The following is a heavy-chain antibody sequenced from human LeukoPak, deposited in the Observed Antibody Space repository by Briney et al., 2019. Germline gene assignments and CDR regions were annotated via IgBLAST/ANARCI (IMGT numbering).Heavy chain of an antibody. CDR1: GGSISSYY. CDR3: ACSPVDDYYDSSGGWFDH. V-gene: IGHV4-59*01. CDR2: IYYSGST. Sequence: PSETPSLTCTVSGGSISSYYWSWLRQPPGKGLEWIGHIYYSGSTTYNPYLMSRVTISVDTSKNQFPLKLSSVTAADTAVDYCACSPVDDYYDSSGGWFDHWGQGTLVTVSS. J-gene: IGHJ5*02. D-gene: IGHD3-22*01.